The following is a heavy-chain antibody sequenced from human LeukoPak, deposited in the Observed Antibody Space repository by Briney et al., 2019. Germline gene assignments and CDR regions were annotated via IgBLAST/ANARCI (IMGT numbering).Heavy chain of an antibody. CDR1: GGSFSGYY. Sequence: SETLSLTCAVYGGSFSGYYWSWIRQPPGKGLEWIGEINHSGSTNYNPSLKSRVTISVDTSKNQFSLKLSSVTAADTAVYYCARLKGGSGSYSDYWGQGTLVTVSS. CDR2: INHSGST. D-gene: IGHD3-10*01. CDR3: ARLKGGSGSYSDY. V-gene: IGHV4-34*01. J-gene: IGHJ4*02.